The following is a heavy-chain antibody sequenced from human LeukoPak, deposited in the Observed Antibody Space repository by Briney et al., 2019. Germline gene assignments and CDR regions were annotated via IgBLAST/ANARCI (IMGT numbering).Heavy chain of an antibody. V-gene: IGHV3-15*01. CDR2: IKSKTDGGTT. D-gene: IGHD3-22*01. CDR1: GFTFSNAW. Sequence: GGSLRLSCAASGFTFSNAWMSWVRQAPGKGLEWVGRIKSKTDGGTTDYAAPVKGRFTISRDDSKNTLYLQMNSLKTEDTAVYYCTTDIAMMVVVIHPDAFDIWGQGTMVTVSS. CDR3: TTDIAMMVVVIHPDAFDI. J-gene: IGHJ3*02.